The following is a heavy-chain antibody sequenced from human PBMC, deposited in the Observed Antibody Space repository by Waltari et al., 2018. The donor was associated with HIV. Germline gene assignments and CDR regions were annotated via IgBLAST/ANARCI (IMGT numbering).Heavy chain of an antibody. CDR3: ARRKGDYRTAFDI. Sequence: EAKLVQSGAEVTAPGESLKISCHSVGNNCAGSRAGGVRQTPGKGLEWMGVIYPGDADAFDSPSFQGRVIMSTDSSISTVYLQWSSLRASDTAMYYCARRKGDYRTAFDIWGQGTMVTASS. V-gene: IGHV5-51*01. CDR1: GNNCAGSR. CDR2: IYPGDADA. D-gene: IGHD4-17*01. J-gene: IGHJ3*02.